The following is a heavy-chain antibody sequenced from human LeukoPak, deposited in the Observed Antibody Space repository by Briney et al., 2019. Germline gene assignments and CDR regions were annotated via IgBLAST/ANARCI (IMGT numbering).Heavy chain of an antibody. CDR3: ARRSWAFDI. D-gene: IGHD3-16*02. CDR1: GGSISSYY. V-gene: IGHV4-34*01. Sequence: SETLSLTCTVSGGSISSYYWSWIRQPPGKGLEWIGEINHSGSTNYNPSLKSRVTISVDTSKNQFSLKLSSVTAADTAVYYCARRSWAFDIWGQGTMVTVSS. J-gene: IGHJ3*02. CDR2: INHSGST.